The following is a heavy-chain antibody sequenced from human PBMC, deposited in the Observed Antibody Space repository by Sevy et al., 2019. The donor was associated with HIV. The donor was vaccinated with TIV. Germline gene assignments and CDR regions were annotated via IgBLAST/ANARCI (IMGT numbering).Heavy chain of an antibody. CDR1: GFNISPYA. Sequence: GGSLRLSCSASGFNISPYALHWVRQTPGKGLQWLAVISKDGTNKDYADFVKGRFSLSRDNSKNTLYLQMSNLRPEETAVYYCAKEGYYYDSHSADWFDPWGQGTLFTVSS. J-gene: IGHJ5*02. CDR2: ISKDGTNK. D-gene: IGHD3-22*01. CDR3: AKEGYYYDSHSADWFDP. V-gene: IGHV3-30*04.